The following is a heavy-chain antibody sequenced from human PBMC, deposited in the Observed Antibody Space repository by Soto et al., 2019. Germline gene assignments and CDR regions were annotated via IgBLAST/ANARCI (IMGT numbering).Heavy chain of an antibody. J-gene: IGHJ4*02. CDR3: ARDRCSGGDCYLGY. Sequence: SETLSLTCTVSGGSFSMDGYYWTWIRQHPGKGLEWLGFIFGSGSTYYNPSLWGRVSISVDTSKNQFSLTLTSMTAADTAAYYCARDRCSGGDCYLGYWGQGTLVTVSS. V-gene: IGHV4-31*03. D-gene: IGHD2-21*02. CDR2: IFGSGST. CDR1: GGSFSMDGYY.